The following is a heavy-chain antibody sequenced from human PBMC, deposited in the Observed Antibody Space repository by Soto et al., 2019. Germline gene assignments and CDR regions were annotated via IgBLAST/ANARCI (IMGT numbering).Heavy chain of an antibody. CDR2: VSGSGATT. Sequence: EVQLLESGGGLVQPGGSLRLSCAASGFTFSSYAMSWVRQAPGKGLELVSVVSGSGATTYYADSVKGRFTISRDNSKNTLYLQMNSLRAEDTAVYYCAKEYNDFWSGYASHIDYWGQGTLVTVSS. J-gene: IGHJ4*02. CDR1: GFTFSSYA. D-gene: IGHD3-3*01. CDR3: AKEYNDFWSGYASHIDY. V-gene: IGHV3-23*01.